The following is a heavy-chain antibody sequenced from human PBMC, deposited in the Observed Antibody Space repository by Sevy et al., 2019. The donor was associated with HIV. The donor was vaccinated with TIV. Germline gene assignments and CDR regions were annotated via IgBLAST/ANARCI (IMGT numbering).Heavy chain of an antibody. Sequence: GGSLRLSCAGYGFSFSDSDMHWVRHPTGKSLEWISSIGTLGDTFYADSLKGRFTISRDNAESSLYLQMSNLRAGDTALYYCVRGLQTHCDRTACPLDHWGQGTLVTVSS. D-gene: IGHD2-21*01. J-gene: IGHJ4*02. CDR1: GFSFSDSD. V-gene: IGHV3-13*01. CDR2: IGTLGDT. CDR3: VRGLQTHCDRTACPLDH.